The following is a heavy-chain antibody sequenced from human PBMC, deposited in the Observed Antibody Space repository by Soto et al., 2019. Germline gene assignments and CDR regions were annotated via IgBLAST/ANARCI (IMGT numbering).Heavy chain of an antibody. J-gene: IGHJ4*02. V-gene: IGHV3-23*01. D-gene: IGHD3-22*01. Sequence: GGSLRLSCAASGFTFSSYAMSWVRKAPGKGLTWVSTISGRGGSTYYADSVKGRFTISRDNSKNTLYLQMNSLRAEDTAVYYCAKDGLGYDSSGHHFDYWGQGTLVTVSS. CDR1: GFTFSSYA. CDR2: ISGRGGST. CDR3: AKDGLGYDSSGHHFDY.